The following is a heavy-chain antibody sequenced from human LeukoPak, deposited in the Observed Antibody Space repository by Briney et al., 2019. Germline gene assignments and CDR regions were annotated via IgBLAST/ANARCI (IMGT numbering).Heavy chain of an antibody. CDR3: ASGVGYCTNGVCYLGYFDY. V-gene: IGHV1-18*01. CDR2: ISAYNGNT. Sequence: ASVKVSCKASGYTFTSYGISWVRQAPGQGLEGMGWISAYNGNTNYAQKLQGRVTMTTDTSTSTAYMELRSLRSDDTAVYYCASGVGYCTNGVCYLGYFDYWGQGTLVTVSS. CDR1: GYTFTSYG. D-gene: IGHD2-8*01. J-gene: IGHJ4*02.